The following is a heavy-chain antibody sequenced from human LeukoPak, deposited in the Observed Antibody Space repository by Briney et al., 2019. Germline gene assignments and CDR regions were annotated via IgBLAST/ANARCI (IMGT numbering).Heavy chain of an antibody. J-gene: IGHJ4*02. Sequence: GGSLRLSCAASGFPFTSYGMSWVRQAPGKGLEWVSLISGGGGSTYYADSVKGRFTIPRDNSKTTVYLHMNSLRAEDTAVYYCARDSDSGYGPFASWGQGTLVTVSS. CDR3: ARDSDSGYGPFAS. CDR1: GFPFTSYG. V-gene: IGHV3-23*01. CDR2: ISGGGGST. D-gene: IGHD5-12*01.